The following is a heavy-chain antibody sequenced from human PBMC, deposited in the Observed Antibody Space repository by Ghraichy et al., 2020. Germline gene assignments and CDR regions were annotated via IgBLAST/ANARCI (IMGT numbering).Heavy chain of an antibody. V-gene: IGHV3-15*01. CDR2: IKSKSDGGTR. CDR3: VAGSPWSGYYTY. J-gene: IGHJ4*02. D-gene: IGHD3-3*01. Sequence: GGSLRLSCAGSGFSFINAWMTWVRQSPGKGLQWVGRIKSKSDGGTRDYAAFVKGRFSISSDDSKNVLYLQMNTLEIEDTAVYFCVAGSPWSGYYTYWGQGTLVTVSS. CDR1: GFSFINAW.